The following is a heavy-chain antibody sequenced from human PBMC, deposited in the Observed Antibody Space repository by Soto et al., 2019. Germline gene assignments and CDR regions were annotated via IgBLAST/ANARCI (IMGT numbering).Heavy chain of an antibody. CDR1: GGSVRGSY. D-gene: IGHD3-9*01. CDR2: INDSGST. V-gene: IGHV4-34*01. CDR3: ARIGSYYDILTGYQKPLPYYYYYGMDV. Sequence: SETLSLTCAVYGGSVRGSYWSWIRQPPGKGLEWIGEINDSGSTKYNPSLKSRVTISVDTSKNQFSLKLSSVTAADTAVYYCARIGSYYDILTGYQKPLPYYYYYGMDVWGQGTTVTVSS. J-gene: IGHJ6*02.